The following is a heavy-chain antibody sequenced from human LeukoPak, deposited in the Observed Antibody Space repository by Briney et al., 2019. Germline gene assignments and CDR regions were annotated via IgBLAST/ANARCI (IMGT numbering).Heavy chain of an antibody. Sequence: GGSLRLSCAASGFTFSTFAMNWVRQAPGKGLEWVSYISSSGGSIYYADSVKGRFTVSRDNAKNSLYLQMNSLRAEDTAVYYCAKDQDLDYWGQGTLVTVSS. CDR3: AKDQDLDY. J-gene: IGHJ4*02. V-gene: IGHV3-48*04. CDR1: GFTFSTFA. CDR2: ISSSGGSI.